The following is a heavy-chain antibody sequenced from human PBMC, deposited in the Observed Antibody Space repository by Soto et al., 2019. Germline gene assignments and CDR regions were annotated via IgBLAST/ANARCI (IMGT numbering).Heavy chain of an antibody. CDR1: GYSFAGYW. CDR2: IDPSDSQT. D-gene: IGHD3-22*01. Sequence: GESLKISCXGSGYSFAGYWITWVRQKPGKGLEWMGRIDPSDSQTYYSPSFRGHVTISVTKSITTVFLQWSSLRASDTAMYYCARQIYDSDTGPNFQYYFDSWGRGTPVTVSS. CDR3: ARQIYDSDTGPNFQYYFDS. V-gene: IGHV5-10-1*01. J-gene: IGHJ4*02.